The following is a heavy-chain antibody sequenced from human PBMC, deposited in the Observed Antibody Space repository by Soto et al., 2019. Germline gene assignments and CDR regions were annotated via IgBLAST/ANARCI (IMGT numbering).Heavy chain of an antibody. CDR3: ASLRFLEWLPTNWFDP. Sequence: SETLSLTCTVSGGSISSSSYYWGWIRQPPGKGLEWIGSIYYSGSTYYNPSLKSRVTISVDTSKNQFSLKLSSVTAADTAVYYCASLRFLEWLPTNWFDPWGQGTLVTVSS. CDR1: GGSISSSSYY. D-gene: IGHD3-3*01. CDR2: IYYSGST. J-gene: IGHJ5*02. V-gene: IGHV4-39*01.